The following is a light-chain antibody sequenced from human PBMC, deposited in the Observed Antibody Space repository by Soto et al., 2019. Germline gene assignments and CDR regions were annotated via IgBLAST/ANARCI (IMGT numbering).Light chain of an antibody. CDR3: QQYNSWPPLT. CDR2: GAS. J-gene: IGKJ4*01. Sequence: EIVMTQSPATLSVSPGERATLSCRASQSVSSNLAWYQQKPGQAPRLLIYGASTRATGIPDRFSGSGSGTEFTLIISSLQSVDLAGYYCQQYNSWPPLTFGGGTKVEI. CDR1: QSVSSN. V-gene: IGKV3-15*01.